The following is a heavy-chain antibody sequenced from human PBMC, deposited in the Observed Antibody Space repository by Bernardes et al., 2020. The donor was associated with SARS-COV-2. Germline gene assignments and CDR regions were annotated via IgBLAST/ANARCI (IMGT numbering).Heavy chain of an antibody. Sequence: GGSLRLSCAGSGFDFSDYWMTWVRQAPGKGLEWVAVISFDGNNTYYTDSVKGRFTISRDNSKNTVYLQMSSLRPEDTALYYCARVGSPTYCFDYWGQGALVTVSS. V-gene: IGHV3-30*03. CDR1: GFDFSDYW. J-gene: IGHJ4*02. D-gene: IGHD1-26*01. CDR2: ISFDGNNT. CDR3: ARVGSPTYCFDY.